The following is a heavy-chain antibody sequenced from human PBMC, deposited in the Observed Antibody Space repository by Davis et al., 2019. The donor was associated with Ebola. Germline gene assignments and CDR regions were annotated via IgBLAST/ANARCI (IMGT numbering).Heavy chain of an antibody. Sequence: GESLKIPCKGSGYSFTSYWIGRVRQMPGQGLEWMGIIYPGDSDTRYSPSFQGQVTIAADKSSSTAYLQWSSLKASDTAMYYCARRQNGDYPYYYYNMDVWGKGTTVTVSS. V-gene: IGHV5-51*01. CDR2: IYPGDSDT. D-gene: IGHD4-17*01. CDR3: ARRQNGDYPYYYYNMDV. J-gene: IGHJ6*03. CDR1: GYSFTSYW.